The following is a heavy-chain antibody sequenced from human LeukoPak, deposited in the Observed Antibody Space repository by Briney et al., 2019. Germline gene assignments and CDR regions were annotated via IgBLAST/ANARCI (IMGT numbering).Heavy chain of an antibody. CDR1: VFTFSSYS. Sequence: PGGSLRLSCAASVFTFSSYSMNWVRQAPGKGLEWVSTISSSSSYIYYADSVKGRFTISRDNAKSSLYLQMNSLRAEDTAVYYCATASSGYYLFDYWGQGTLVTVSS. D-gene: IGHD3-22*01. J-gene: IGHJ4*02. CDR3: ATASSGYYLFDY. CDR2: ISSSSSYI. V-gene: IGHV3-21*01.